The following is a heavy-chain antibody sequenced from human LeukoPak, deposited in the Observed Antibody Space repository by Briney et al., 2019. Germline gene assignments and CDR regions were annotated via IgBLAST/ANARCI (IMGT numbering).Heavy chain of an antibody. J-gene: IGHJ4*02. CDR1: GGSISSYY. Sequence: PSETLSLTCTVSGGSISSYYWSWIRQPPGKGLEWIGSIYYSGSTYYNPSLKSRVTISVDTSKNQFSLKLSSVTAADTAVYYCARHAYYYDSSAPLGYWGQGTLVTVSS. CDR2: IYYSGST. V-gene: IGHV4-59*05. CDR3: ARHAYYYDSSAPLGY. D-gene: IGHD3-22*01.